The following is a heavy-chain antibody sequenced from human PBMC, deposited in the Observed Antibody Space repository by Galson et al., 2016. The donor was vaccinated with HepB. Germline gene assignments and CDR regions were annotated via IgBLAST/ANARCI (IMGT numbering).Heavy chain of an antibody. CDR2: INGDGSST. V-gene: IGHV3-74*01. CDR3: AILSVDVVVEMNGMDV. Sequence: SLRLSCATSGFIFTNAWLTWVRQAPGKGLEWVSRINGDGSSTAYADSVKGRFTISRDNAKNTLYLQMNSLRAEDTAMYYCAILSVDVVVEMNGMDVWGHGTTVTVSS. J-gene: IGHJ6*02. D-gene: IGHD2-15*01. CDR1: GFIFTNAW.